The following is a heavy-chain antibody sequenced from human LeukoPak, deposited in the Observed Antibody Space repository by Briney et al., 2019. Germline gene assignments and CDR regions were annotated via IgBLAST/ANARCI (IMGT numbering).Heavy chain of an antibody. J-gene: IGHJ4*02. CDR2: IKQDGSEK. CDR3: AREGAQKGYDFWSGYDY. CDR1: GFTFSSYW. D-gene: IGHD3-3*01. V-gene: IGHV3-7*01. Sequence: GGSLRLSRAASGFTFSSYWMSWVRQAPGKGLEWVANIKQDGSEKYYVDSVKGRFTISRDNAKNSLYLQMNSLRAEDTAVYYCAREGAQKGYDFWSGYDYWGQGTLVTVSS.